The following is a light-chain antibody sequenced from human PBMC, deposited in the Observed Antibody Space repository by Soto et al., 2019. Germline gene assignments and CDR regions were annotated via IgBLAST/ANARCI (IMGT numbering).Light chain of an antibody. V-gene: IGKV3-15*01. CDR2: GAS. Sequence: EIVMTQSPATLSVSPGERATLSCRASQSVSSNLAWYQQKPGQAPRLLIYGASTRATGIPARFSGSGSGTEFTLTINSLQSEDFAIYYCQRYNNWPLTFGGGTKVDNK. J-gene: IGKJ4*01. CDR3: QRYNNWPLT. CDR1: QSVSSN.